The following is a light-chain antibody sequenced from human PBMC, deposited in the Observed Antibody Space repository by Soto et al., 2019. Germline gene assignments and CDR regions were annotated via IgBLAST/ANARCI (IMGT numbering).Light chain of an antibody. CDR2: AAS. CDR3: QQSYSTPLNT. Sequence: DIQMTQSPSSLSASVGDRVTITCRASQSISSYLNWYQQKPGKAPKLLIYAASSLQSGVPSRFSGSGSGTDFTLTISSLQPEAFATYYCQQSYSTPLNTFGQGTKLEIK. V-gene: IGKV1-39*01. CDR1: QSISSY. J-gene: IGKJ2*01.